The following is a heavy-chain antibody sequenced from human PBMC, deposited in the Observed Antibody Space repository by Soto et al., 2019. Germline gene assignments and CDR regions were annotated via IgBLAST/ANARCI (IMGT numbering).Heavy chain of an antibody. CDR3: ARGSTSWRRTNWFDP. J-gene: IGHJ5*02. CDR2: IYYSGST. Sequence: SETLSLTCTVSGGSISSYYWSWIRQPPGKGLEWIGYIYYSGSTNYNPSLKSRVTISVDTSKNQFSLKLSSVTAADTAVYYCARGSTSWRRTNWFDPWGQGTLVTVSS. D-gene: IGHD2-2*01. CDR1: GGSISSYY. V-gene: IGHV4-59*01.